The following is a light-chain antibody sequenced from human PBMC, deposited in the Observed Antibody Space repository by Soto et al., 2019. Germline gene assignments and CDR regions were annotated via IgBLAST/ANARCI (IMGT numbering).Light chain of an antibody. J-gene: IGKJ4*01. Sequence: EIILTQSPATLYVSPGERATLSCRASQSLTSNLAWYQQRPGQAPRLLIYDTSTRATDIPARFSSSGSGTEFTLTIASLQSEDFAVYYCQQYNHWPRMLSFGGGTRV. CDR2: DTS. CDR1: QSLTSN. CDR3: QQYNHWPRMLS. V-gene: IGKV3-15*01.